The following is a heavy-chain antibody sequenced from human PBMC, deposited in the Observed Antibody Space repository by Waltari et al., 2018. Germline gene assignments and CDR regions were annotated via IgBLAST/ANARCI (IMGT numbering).Heavy chain of an antibody. CDR3: ARGSAYYIMFWDL. V-gene: IGHV3-7*03. CDR2: IKYDGSLP. J-gene: IGHJ1*01. CDR1: GFDISSYW. Sequence: LVESGGDLVQPGGSLRLSCADSGFDISSYWMRWVRRAPGKGLEWVANIKYDGSLPYYEDSVGGRLTISRDNAKNSLYLEMNNVRVDDTAVYYCARGSAYYIMFWDLWGQGTLVTVAS. D-gene: IGHD3-10*02.